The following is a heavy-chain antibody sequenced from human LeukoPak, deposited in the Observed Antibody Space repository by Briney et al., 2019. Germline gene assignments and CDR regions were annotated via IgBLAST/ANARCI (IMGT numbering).Heavy chain of an antibody. V-gene: IGHV3-23*01. J-gene: IGHJ4*02. Sequence: GGSLRLSCAASGFTFSTYAMSWVRQAPGKGLEWVSAISDSGGSTYYADSGKGRFTISRDNSKNTLYLQMNSLRADDTAVYYCAKVRAMLTLEHARVSYYFDYWGQGTLVTVSS. CDR3: AKVRAMLTLEHARVSYYFDY. CDR2: ISDSGGST. CDR1: GFTFSTYA. D-gene: IGHD3-16*01.